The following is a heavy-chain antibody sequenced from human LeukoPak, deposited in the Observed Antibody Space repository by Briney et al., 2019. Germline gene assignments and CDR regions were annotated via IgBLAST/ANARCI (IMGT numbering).Heavy chain of an antibody. CDR3: ARGQRQGDIVVVPAGEEGTAGDY. J-gene: IGHJ4*02. V-gene: IGHV4-34*01. CDR1: GGSFSGYY. D-gene: IGHD2-2*01. CDR2: INHSGST. Sequence: HSETLPLTCAVYGGSFSGYYWSWIRQPPGKGLEWIGEINHSGSTNYNPSLKSRVTISVDTSKNQFSLKLSSVTAADTAVYYCARGQRQGDIVVVPAGEEGTAGDYWGQGTLVTVSS.